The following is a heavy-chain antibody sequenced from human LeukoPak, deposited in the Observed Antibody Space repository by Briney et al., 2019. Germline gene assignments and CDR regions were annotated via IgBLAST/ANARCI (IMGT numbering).Heavy chain of an antibody. CDR1: GFTFINYD. CDR2: INANSGNT. CDR3: ARKGPSVLDF. V-gene: IGHV1-8*01. Sequence: GASVKVSCQASGFTFINYDIHWVRQTTAQGLEWLGWINANSGNTGYAMKFRGRVSMTRDISANTAYMELSSLTSEDTGTYYCARKGPSVLDFWGQGTVVTVS. J-gene: IGHJ3*01. D-gene: IGHD5/OR15-5a*01.